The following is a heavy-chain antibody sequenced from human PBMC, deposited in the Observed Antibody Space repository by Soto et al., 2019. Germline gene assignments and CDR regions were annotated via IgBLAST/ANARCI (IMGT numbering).Heavy chain of an antibody. V-gene: IGHV1-46*01. CDR3: AKDGIQLWPRYYFDF. D-gene: IGHD5-18*01. Sequence: HVQLVQSEAEVKKPGASVQVSCKASGYSFTNYSMHWVRQVPGQGPEWMGKINPTSGSTSYAQKFKYKVSMTRDMFSNTPYILLSSLTSEDTAVYYCAKDGIQLWPRYYFDFWGQGTRVIVSS. J-gene: IGHJ4*02. CDR2: INPTSGST. CDR1: GYSFTNYS.